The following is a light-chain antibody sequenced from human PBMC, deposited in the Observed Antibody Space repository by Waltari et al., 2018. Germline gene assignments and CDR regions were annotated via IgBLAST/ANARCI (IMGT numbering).Light chain of an antibody. J-gene: IGLJ1*01. CDR1: NFNIGSNS. Sequence: SGSNFNIGSNSVYWFQQLPGAAPKLLMYDNDQRPSGVPDRFSASKSGTSASLAISALQSGDEADYYCATWEGSQRVFGTGTKVTVL. CDR2: DND. CDR3: ATWEGSQRV. V-gene: IGLV1-44*01.